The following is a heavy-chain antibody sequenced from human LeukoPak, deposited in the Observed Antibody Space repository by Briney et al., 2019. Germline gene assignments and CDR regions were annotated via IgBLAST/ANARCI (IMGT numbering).Heavy chain of an antibody. Sequence: PGGSLRLSCAASGFTFSRYWMSWVRQAPGKGLEWVANIKQDGSEKYYGDSVKGRFTISRDNAKNSLYLQMNSLRAEDTAVYYCARGDYYDSSGYYVDAFYVWGQGTMVTVSS. J-gene: IGHJ3*01. CDR1: GFTFSRYW. D-gene: IGHD3-22*01. V-gene: IGHV3-7*05. CDR3: ARGDYYDSSGYYVDAFYV. CDR2: IKQDGSEK.